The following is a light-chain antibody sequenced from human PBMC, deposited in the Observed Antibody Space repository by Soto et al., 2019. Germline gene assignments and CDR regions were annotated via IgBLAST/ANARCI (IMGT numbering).Light chain of an antibody. CDR1: QSVRSNY. CDR3: QQSYKTPHT. CDR2: AAA. Sequence: EIVLTQSPGTLSLSPGERATLSCRASQSVRSNYLAWYQQKPGQAPRLLIYAAANLVRGVPSRFSGSGSGTNFTLTISSLQPEDFATYYCQQSYKTPHTFGQGTKLETK. V-gene: IGKV3D-20*02. J-gene: IGKJ2*01.